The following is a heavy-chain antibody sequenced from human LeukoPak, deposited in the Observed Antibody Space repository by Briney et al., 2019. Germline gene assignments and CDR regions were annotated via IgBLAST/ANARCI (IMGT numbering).Heavy chain of an antibody. J-gene: IGHJ3*02. D-gene: IGHD2-15*01. V-gene: IGHV3-30*02. CDR3: AKDMRARAIVFSFDI. Sequence: PGGSLRLSCAASGFTFSSYGMHWVRQAPGKGLEWVAFIRYDGSNKYYADSVKGRFTISRDNSKNTLYLQMNSLRAEDTAVYYCAKDMRARAIVFSFDIWGQGTMVTVSS. CDR1: GFTFSSYG. CDR2: IRYDGSNK.